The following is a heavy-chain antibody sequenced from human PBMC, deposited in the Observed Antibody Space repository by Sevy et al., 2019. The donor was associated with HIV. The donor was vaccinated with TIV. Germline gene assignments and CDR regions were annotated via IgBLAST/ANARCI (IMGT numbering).Heavy chain of an antibody. V-gene: IGHV1-18*01. CDR1: GYTFTSYG. Sequence: ASVKVSCKASGYTFTSYGISWGRQAPGQGLEWMGWISAYNGNTNYAQKLQGRVTMTTDTSTSTAYMELRSLRSDDTAVYYCARHGYFDWLWAPIQGYYYYYGMDVWGQGTTVTVSS. CDR2: ISAYNGNT. J-gene: IGHJ6*02. CDR3: ARHGYFDWLWAPIQGYYYYYGMDV. D-gene: IGHD3-9*01.